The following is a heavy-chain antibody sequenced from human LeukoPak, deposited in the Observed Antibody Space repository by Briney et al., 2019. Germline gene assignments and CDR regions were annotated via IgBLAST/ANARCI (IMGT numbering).Heavy chain of an antibody. D-gene: IGHD3-22*01. CDR3: AVPSSGYYNTLNY. CDR2: MNPNSGNT. V-gene: IGHV1-8*01. J-gene: IGHJ4*02. Sequence: GASVKVSCKASGYTFSNYDINWVRQATGQGLEWMGWMNPNSGNTGYAQKFQGRVSITRVTSASTAYMELSSLRSEDTAVYYCAVPSSGYYNTLNYWGQGTLVTVPS. CDR1: GYTFSNYD.